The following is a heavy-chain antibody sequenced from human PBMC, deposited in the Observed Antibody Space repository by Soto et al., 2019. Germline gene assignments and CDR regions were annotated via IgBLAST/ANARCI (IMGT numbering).Heavy chain of an antibody. V-gene: IGHV2-26*01. D-gene: IGHD6-19*01. Sequence: SGPTLVNPTETLTLTCTVSGFSLSNARMGVSWIRQPPGKALEWLAHTFSNDEKSYSTSLKSWLTISKDTSKSQVVLTMTNMDTVDTATYYCARISRLYSSGWYYYYYGMDVWGQGTTVTVSS. CDR1: GFSLSNARMG. CDR2: TFSNDEK. J-gene: IGHJ6*02. CDR3: ARISRLYSSGWYYYYYGMDV.